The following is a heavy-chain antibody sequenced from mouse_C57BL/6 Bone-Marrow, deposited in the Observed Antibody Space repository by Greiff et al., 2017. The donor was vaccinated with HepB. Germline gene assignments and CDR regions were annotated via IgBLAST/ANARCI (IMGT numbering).Heavy chain of an antibody. J-gene: IGHJ3*01. CDR1: GYTFTGYW. CDR2: ILPGSGST. D-gene: IGHD1-1*01. CDR3: ARRYYGSPWFAY. V-gene: IGHV1-9*01. Sequence: VKLQESGAELMKPGASVKLSCKATGYTFTGYWIEWVKQRPGHGLEWIGEILPGSGSTNYNEKFKGKATFTADTSSNTACMQLSSLTTEDSAIYYCARRYYGSPWFAYWGQGTLVTVSA.